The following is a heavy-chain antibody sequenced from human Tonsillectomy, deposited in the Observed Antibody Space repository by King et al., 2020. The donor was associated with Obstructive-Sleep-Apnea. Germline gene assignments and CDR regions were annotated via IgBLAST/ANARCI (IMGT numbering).Heavy chain of an antibody. Sequence: QLVQSGGGVVQPGRSLRLSCASSGFIFSSYGMHWVRQAPGKGLEWVSVIAYDGSNKYYADSVKGRFTISSDNSKNKLYLQMNSLRAEDTAVYYCAKGPDFGYSYGLYYWGQGTLVTVSS. D-gene: IGHD5-18*01. CDR2: IAYDGSNK. J-gene: IGHJ4*02. CDR1: GFIFSSYG. CDR3: AKGPDFGYSYGLYY. V-gene: IGHV3-30*18.